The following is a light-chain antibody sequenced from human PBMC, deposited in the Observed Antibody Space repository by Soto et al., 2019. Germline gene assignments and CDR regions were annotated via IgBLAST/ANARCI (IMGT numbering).Light chain of an antibody. CDR1: QTVGSN. V-gene: IGKV3D-15*01. CDR3: QQYNYWPRP. Sequence: EIVMTQSPATLSVSPGERATLSCRASQTVGSNLAWYQQKRGQAPRLLIYDASTRATGIPARFSGSGSGTDFTLTISSLQSEDFALYYCQQYNYWPRPFGQGSKLEIK. J-gene: IGKJ2*01. CDR2: DAS.